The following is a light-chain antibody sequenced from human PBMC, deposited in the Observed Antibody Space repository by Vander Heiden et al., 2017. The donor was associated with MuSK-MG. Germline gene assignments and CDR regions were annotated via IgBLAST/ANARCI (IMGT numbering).Light chain of an antibody. V-gene: IGKV1-33*01. CDR3: QQDDNHPLT. J-gene: IGKJ4*01. CDR1: QDISNY. CDR2: DAS. Sequence: DIQLTQSPSSLSASVGDRVTITCQASQDISNYLNWYQQKPGKATKVLIYDASNLETGVASRFSGSGSGTDFTFTISSLQPEDVATYYCQQDDNHPLTFGGGTKVEIK.